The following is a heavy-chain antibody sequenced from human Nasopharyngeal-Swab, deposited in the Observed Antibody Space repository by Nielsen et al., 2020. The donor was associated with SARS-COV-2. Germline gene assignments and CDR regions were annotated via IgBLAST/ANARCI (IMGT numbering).Heavy chain of an antibody. Sequence: ASVKVSCKASGYTFNTYAMHWMRQAPGQRLEWMGWINAGNGNTEYSQKFQGRVTITRDTSASTAYMELRSLRSEDTAVYYCAIPPGGYNSGFDIWGQGTMVTVSS. CDR1: GYTFNTYA. CDR3: AIPPGGYNSGFDI. CDR2: INAGNGNT. J-gene: IGHJ3*02. V-gene: IGHV1-3*01. D-gene: IGHD5-24*01.